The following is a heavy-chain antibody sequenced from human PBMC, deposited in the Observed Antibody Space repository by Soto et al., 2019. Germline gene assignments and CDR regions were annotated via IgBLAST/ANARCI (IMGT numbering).Heavy chain of an antibody. CDR1: GFTSSNYG. CDR3: ARGLHSLFDY. CDR2: IWYDGNNK. Sequence: LRLSCAASGFTSSNYGMHWVRQAPGKGLEWVAVIWYDGNNKYYADSVKGRFTISRDNSNNTLYVQMTSLRAEDTAVYYCARGLHSLFDYWGQGTLVTVSS. J-gene: IGHJ4*02. D-gene: IGHD2-21*01. V-gene: IGHV3-33*01.